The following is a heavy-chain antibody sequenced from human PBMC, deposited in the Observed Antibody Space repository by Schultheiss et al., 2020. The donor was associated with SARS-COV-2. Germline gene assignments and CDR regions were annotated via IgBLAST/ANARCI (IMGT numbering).Heavy chain of an antibody. CDR3: ATSTSGSYDS. Sequence: GGSLRLSCAASGFTFSDYYMSWIRQAPGKGLEWVAFVWDNGSNKYYADSVKGRFTISRDNSKNTLYLQMNSLRAEDTAVYYCATSTSGSYDSWGQGTLVTVSS. D-gene: IGHD1-26*01. V-gene: IGHV3-33*08. CDR2: VWDNGSNK. CDR1: GFTFSDYY. J-gene: IGHJ5*01.